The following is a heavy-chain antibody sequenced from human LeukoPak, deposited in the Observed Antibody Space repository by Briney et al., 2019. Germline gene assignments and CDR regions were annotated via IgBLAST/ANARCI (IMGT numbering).Heavy chain of an antibody. CDR1: GYTFTSYG. CDR3: ASDDGRAVSVDY. J-gene: IGHJ4*02. Sequence: ASVKVSCKAYGYTFTSYGISWVRQAPGQGLEWMGWISAYNGNTNYAQKLQGRVTMTTDTSTSTAYMELRSLRSDNTAVYYCASDDGRAVSVDYWGQGTLVTVSS. V-gene: IGHV1-18*01. CDR2: ISAYNGNT. D-gene: IGHD5/OR15-5a*01.